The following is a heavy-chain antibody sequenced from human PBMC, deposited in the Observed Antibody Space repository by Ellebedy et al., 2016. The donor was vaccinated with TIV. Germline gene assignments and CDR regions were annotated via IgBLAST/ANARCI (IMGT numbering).Heavy chain of an antibody. CDR1: GYSFGSYY. J-gene: IGHJ4*02. CDR2: IDPRGGRI. V-gene: IGHV1-46*01. Sequence: AASVKVSCKASGYSFGSYYLHWVRQAPGQGLEWMGIIDPRGGRIDYAQKCKDRVIMSRDKSTNTVYMELSSLRSEETAIYYCARADEGDPLDYWGQGTLVTVSS. CDR3: ARADEGDPLDY. D-gene: IGHD3-10*01.